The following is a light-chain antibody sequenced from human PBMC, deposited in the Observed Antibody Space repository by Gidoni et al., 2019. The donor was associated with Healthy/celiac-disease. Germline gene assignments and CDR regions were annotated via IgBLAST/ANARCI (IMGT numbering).Light chain of an antibody. CDR3: MQGTHWPAT. J-gene: IGKJ2*01. Sequence: DVVMTQSPLSLPVTLGQPASISCRSSQSLVYSDGNTYLNWCQQRPGQSPRRLIYKVSNRDSGVPDRFSGSGSVTDFTLKISRVEAEDVGVYYCMQGTHWPATFGQGTKLEIK. V-gene: IGKV2-30*01. CDR2: KVS. CDR1: QSLVYSDGNTY.